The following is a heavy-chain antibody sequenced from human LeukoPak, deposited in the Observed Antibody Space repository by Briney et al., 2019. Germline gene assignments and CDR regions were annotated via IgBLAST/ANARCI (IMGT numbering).Heavy chain of an antibody. CDR2: IYPGDSDT. CDR1: GYSFTSYW. J-gene: IGHJ6*02. CDR3: ARGNGSSWYEGYYYGMDV. Sequence: GESLKISCKGSGYSFTSYWIGWVRQMPGKGLEWMGIIYPGDSDTRYSPSFQGQVTISADKSISTAYLQWSSLKASDTAMYYCARGNGSSWYEGYYYGMDVWGPGTTVTVSS. V-gene: IGHV5-51*01. D-gene: IGHD6-13*01.